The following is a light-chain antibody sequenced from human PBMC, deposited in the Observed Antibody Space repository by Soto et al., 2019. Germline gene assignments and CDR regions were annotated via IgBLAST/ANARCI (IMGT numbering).Light chain of an antibody. CDR3: SSFTSRFTFV. CDR1: RSDVGAYNY. CDR2: EVT. J-gene: IGLJ1*01. Sequence: QSVLTQPASVSGSPGQSIAISCTGTRSDVGAYNYVSWYQQHPGKAPKLMISEVTNRPSGVSDRFSGSKSGNTASLTISGLQAEVEADYYCSSFTSRFTFVFGTGTKGTAL. V-gene: IGLV2-14*01.